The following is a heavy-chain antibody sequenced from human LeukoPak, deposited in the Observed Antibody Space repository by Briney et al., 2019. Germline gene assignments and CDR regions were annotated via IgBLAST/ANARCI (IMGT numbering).Heavy chain of an antibody. CDR2: IYPGDSDT. CDR3: ARQGYSLSYYYYYYIDV. J-gene: IGHJ6*03. D-gene: IGHD5-18*01. CDR1: GYSFTSYW. Sequence: GESLKISCKGSGYSFTSYWIGWVRQMPGKGLEWMGIIYPGDSDTRYSPSFQGQVTISADKSISTAYLQWSSLKASDTAMYYCARQGYSLSYYYYYYIDVWGKGTTVTVSS. V-gene: IGHV5-51*01.